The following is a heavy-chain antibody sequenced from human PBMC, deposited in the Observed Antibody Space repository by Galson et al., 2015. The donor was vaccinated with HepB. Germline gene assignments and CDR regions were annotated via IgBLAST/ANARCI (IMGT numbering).Heavy chain of an antibody. V-gene: IGHV6-1*01. J-gene: IGHJ3*02. D-gene: IGHD3-9*01. Sequence: CAISGDSVSSSSAAWNWIRQSPSRGLEWLGRTYYRSKWYNDYAVSVKSRITINPDTSKNQFSLQLNSVTPEDTAVYYCARRDDILTGYNSGVSAFDIWGQGTMVTVSS. CDR2: TYYRSKWYN. CDR3: ARRDDILTGYNSGVSAFDI. CDR1: GDSVSSSSAA.